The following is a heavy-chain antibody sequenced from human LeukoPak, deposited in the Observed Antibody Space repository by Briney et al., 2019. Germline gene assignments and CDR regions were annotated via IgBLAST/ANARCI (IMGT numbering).Heavy chain of an antibody. V-gene: IGHV3-21*01. CDR2: ISSSSSYI. CDR1: GFTFSSYS. Sequence: GGSLRLSCAASGFTFSSYSMNWVRQAPGKGLEWVSSISSSSSYIYYADSVKGRFTISRDSSSKTVYLQMNSLRTEDTAVYYCVREGYYHSGSLPTFYFDYWGQGTLVTVSS. J-gene: IGHJ4*02. CDR3: VREGYYHSGSLPTFYFDY. D-gene: IGHD3-10*01.